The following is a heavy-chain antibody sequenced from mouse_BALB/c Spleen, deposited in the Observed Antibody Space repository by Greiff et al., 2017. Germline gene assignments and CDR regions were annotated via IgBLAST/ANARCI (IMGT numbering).Heavy chain of an antibody. CDR3: AHYYGSSYDAMDY. V-gene: IGHV3-2*02. J-gene: IGHJ4*01. D-gene: IGHD1-1*01. CDR2: ISYSGST. Sequence: EVQLQESGPGLVKPSQSLSLTCTVTGYSITSDYAWNWIRQFPGNKLEWMGYISYSGSTSYNPSLKSRISITRDTSKNQFFLQLNSVTTEDTATYYCAHYYGSSYDAMDYWGQGTSVTVSS. CDR1: GYSITSDYA.